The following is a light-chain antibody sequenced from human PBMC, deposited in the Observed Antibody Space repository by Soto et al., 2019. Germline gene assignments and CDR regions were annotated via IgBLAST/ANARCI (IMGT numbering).Light chain of an antibody. CDR1: SSDIGDSNY. J-gene: IGLJ3*02. CDR3: ISYTSSSTWV. CDR2: EVS. Sequence: QSALTQPRSVSGSPGQSVTISCTGTSSDIGDSNYVSWYQQHPGKAPKLMIYEVSNRPSGVSDRFSGSRSGNTASLTISGLQAEDESDYYCISYTSSSTWVFGGGTKLTVL. V-gene: IGLV2-14*01.